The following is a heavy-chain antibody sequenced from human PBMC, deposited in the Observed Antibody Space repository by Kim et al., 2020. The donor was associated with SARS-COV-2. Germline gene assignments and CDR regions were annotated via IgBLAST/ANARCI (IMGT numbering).Heavy chain of an antibody. V-gene: IGHV4-59*01. Sequence: SETLSLTCTVSGGSISSYYWSWIRQPPGKGLEWIGYIYYSGSTNYNPSLKSRVTISVDTSKNQFSLKLSSVTAADTAVYYCARVSMVTGPYYYYGMDVWGQGTTVTVSS. CDR2: IYYSGST. J-gene: IGHJ6*02. CDR3: ARVSMVTGPYYYYGMDV. CDR1: GGSISSYY. D-gene: IGHD5-18*01.